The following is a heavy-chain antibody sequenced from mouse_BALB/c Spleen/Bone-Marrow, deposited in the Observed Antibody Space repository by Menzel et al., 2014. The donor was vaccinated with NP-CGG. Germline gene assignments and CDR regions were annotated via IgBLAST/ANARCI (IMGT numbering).Heavy chain of an antibody. V-gene: IGHV1-18*01. CDR2: INPYNGGS. CDR3: ARGSKVTRDYAMDY. J-gene: IGHJ4*01. D-gene: IGHD2-10*02. CDR1: GYSFTGYT. Sequence: EVQLQQSGPELVKPGTSMKISCKASGYSFTGYTMNWVKQTLGKNLEWIGLINPYNGGSSYNQKFKGKATLTVDKSSSRAYMELLSLPSEDSAVYYCARGSKVTRDYAMDYWGQGTSVTVSS.